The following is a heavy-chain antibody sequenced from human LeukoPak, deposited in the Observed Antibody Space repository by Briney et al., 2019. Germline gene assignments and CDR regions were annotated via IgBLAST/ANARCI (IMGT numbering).Heavy chain of an antibody. Sequence: GGSLRLSCAASGFTFSSYSMNWVRQAPGKGLEWVSSISSSSSYIYYADSVKGRFTISRDNAKNSLYLQMNSLRAEDTAVYYCARGLKWELLQDYYYYGMDVWGQGTTVTVSS. CDR3: ARGLKWELLQDYYYYGMDV. V-gene: IGHV3-21*01. CDR2: ISSSSSYI. J-gene: IGHJ6*02. D-gene: IGHD1-26*01. CDR1: GFTFSSYS.